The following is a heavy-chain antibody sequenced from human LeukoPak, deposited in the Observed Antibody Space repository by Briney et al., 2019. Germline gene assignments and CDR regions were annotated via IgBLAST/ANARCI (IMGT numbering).Heavy chain of an antibody. CDR1: GFTFSGYA. V-gene: IGHV3-23*01. CDR3: ATDREGDPSAYYLV. D-gene: IGHD3-22*01. CDR2: ISDNGGRT. J-gene: IGHJ4*02. Sequence: GGSLRLSCAASGFTFSGYAMSWVRQAPGKGLEWVSTISDNGGRTYYADSVKSRFTISRDNSKNTLFLQMNSLRAEDSAVYYCATDREGDPSAYYLVGGQGTLITVSS.